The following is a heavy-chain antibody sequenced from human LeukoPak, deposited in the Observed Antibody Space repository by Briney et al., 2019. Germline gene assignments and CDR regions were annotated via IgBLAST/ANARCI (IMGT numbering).Heavy chain of an antibody. J-gene: IGHJ4*02. D-gene: IGHD2-15*01. CDR3: ARALSYCSGGSCYIDY. CDR1: GFTFSTYA. CDR2: ILYDGRNK. Sequence: GGSLRLSCAASGFTFSTYAMHWVRHAPGKGLEWVAVILYDGRNKYYADSVKGRFTISRDSFKNTLYLQMNSLRAEDTAVYYCARALSYCSGGSCYIDYWGQGTLVTVSS. V-gene: IGHV3-30*04.